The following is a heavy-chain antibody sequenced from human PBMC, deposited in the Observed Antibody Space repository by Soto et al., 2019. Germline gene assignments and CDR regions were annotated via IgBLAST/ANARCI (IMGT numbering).Heavy chain of an antibody. CDR2: ISGSGGST. Sequence: PGGSLRLSCAASGFTFSSYAMSWVRQAPGKGLEWVSAISGSGGSTYYADSVKGRFTISRDNSKITLYLQMNSLRAEDTAVYYCAKIGSAYCSGGSCYPYYGMDVWGQGATVAVSS. D-gene: IGHD2-15*01. CDR1: GFTFSSYA. CDR3: AKIGSAYCSGGSCYPYYGMDV. J-gene: IGHJ6*02. V-gene: IGHV3-23*01.